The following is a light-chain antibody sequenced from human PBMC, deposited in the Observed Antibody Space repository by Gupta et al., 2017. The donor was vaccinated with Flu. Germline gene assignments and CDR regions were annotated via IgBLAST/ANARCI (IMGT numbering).Light chain of an antibody. CDR1: ESLLLSRGCHC. CDR2: LAS. Sequence: DIVLIQSPLSLIVRPGDPASISCRSSESLLLSRGCHCLDWYLQKPGQSPQLLIYLASKRASGVPDRFSGSGSGTDFTLRISRVEPEDVGVYYCFQSVQIPHSFGQGTKLEIK. V-gene: IGKV2-28*01. J-gene: IGKJ2*03. CDR3: FQSVQIPHS.